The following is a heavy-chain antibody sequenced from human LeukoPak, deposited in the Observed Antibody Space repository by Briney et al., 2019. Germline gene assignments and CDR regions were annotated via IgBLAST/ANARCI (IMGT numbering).Heavy chain of an antibody. CDR1: GGSISSGGYS. CDR3: ARGVGVVVAATHFDY. CDR2: IYHSGST. V-gene: IGHV4-30-2*01. D-gene: IGHD2-15*01. J-gene: IGHJ4*02. Sequence: SQTLSLTCAVSGGSISSGGYSWSWIRQPPGKGLEWIGYIYHSGSTYYNPSLKSRVTISVDRSKNQFSLKLSSVTAADTAVYYCARGVGVVVAATHFDYWGQGTLVTVSS.